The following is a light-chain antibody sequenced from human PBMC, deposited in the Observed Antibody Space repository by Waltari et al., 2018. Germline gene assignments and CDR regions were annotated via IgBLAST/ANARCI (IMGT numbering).Light chain of an antibody. CDR1: QSVSKY. V-gene: IGKV3-20*01. CDR3: QKYGTLPAT. J-gene: IGKJ1*01. Sequence: IVLTHSPGTLASSPGERATLSCRASQSVSKYLACYQQKPCQAPRLRIYDASTRATGIPDRFSATGWGTDFSLSISRLEPEDFAVYYCQKYGTLPATFGQGTKVQMK. CDR2: DAS.